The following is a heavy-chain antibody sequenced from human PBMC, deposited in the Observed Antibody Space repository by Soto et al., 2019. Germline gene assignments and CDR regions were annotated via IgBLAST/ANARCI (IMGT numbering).Heavy chain of an antibody. D-gene: IGHD3-16*01. J-gene: IGHJ6*03. CDR1: GGSISSSSYY. Sequence: SETLSLTCTVSGGSISSSSYYWGWIRQPPGKGLEWIGSIYYSGSTYYNPSLKSRVTISVDTSKNQFSLKLSSVTAADTAVYYCARPDRGNYYYYMDVWGKGTTVTVSS. CDR2: IYYSGST. V-gene: IGHV4-39*01. CDR3: ARPDRGNYYYYMDV.